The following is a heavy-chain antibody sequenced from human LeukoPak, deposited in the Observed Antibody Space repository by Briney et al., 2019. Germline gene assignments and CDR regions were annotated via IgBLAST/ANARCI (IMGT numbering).Heavy chain of an antibody. CDR2: INAGNGNT. CDR1: GYTFTSYA. J-gene: IGHJ4*02. Sequence: GASVKVSCKASGYTFTSYAMHWVRQAPGQRLEWMGWINAGNGNTKYSQKFQGRITITRDTSASTAYMELSSLRSEDTAVYYCARDSYGSGSYYPYWGQGTLVTVSS. CDR3: ARDSYGSGSYYPY. D-gene: IGHD3-10*01. V-gene: IGHV1-3*01.